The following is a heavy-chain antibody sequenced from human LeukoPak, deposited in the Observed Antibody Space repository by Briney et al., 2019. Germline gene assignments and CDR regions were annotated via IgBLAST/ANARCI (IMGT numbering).Heavy chain of an antibody. Sequence: ASVKVSCKASGYTFTSSGISWVRQAPGQGLEWMGWISAYNGNTNYAQKLQGRVTMTTDTSTSTAYMELRSLRSDDTAVYYCAREGYYDSSGYYWIDYWGQGTLVTVSS. CDR2: ISAYNGNT. CDR1: GYTFTSSG. D-gene: IGHD3-22*01. CDR3: AREGYYDSSGYYWIDY. J-gene: IGHJ4*02. V-gene: IGHV1-18*01.